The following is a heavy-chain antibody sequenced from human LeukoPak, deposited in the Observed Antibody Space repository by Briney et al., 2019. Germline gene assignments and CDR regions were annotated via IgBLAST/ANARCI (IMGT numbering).Heavy chain of an antibody. CDR3: ARSHVDTAMVDDY. D-gene: IGHD5-18*01. CDR2: ISYDGSNK. J-gene: IGHJ4*02. V-gene: IGHV3-30*16. Sequence: GSLRLFCAASGFPFRSYAIDWVRQAPGKGPGGGAVISYDGSNKYYADSVKGRFTISRDNSKNTLYLQMNSLRAEDTAVYYCARSHVDTAMVDDYWGQGTLVTVSS. CDR1: GFPFRSYA.